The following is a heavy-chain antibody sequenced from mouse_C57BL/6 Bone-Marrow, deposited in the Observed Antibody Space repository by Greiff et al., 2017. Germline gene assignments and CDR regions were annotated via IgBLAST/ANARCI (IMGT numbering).Heavy chain of an antibody. CDR3: ARSRWLLHYYYAMDY. V-gene: IGHV1-76*01. CDR1: GYTFTDYY. D-gene: IGHD2-3*01. Sequence: VQLQQSGAELVRPGASVKLSCKASGYTFTDYYINWVKQRPGQGLEWIARIYPGSGNTYYNEKFKGKATLTAEKSSSTAYMQLSSLTAEYSAVYFCARSRWLLHYYYAMDYWGQGTSVTVSS. J-gene: IGHJ4*01. CDR2: IYPGSGNT.